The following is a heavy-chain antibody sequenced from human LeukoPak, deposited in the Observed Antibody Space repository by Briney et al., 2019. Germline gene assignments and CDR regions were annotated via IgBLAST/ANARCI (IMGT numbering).Heavy chain of an antibody. Sequence: PGGSLRLSCAASGFNFSEYYMSWIRQAPGKGLEWVSYISSSSSHTNYADSVTGRFTISRDNAKNSLYLQMNSLRAEDTAVYYCARAPYSSSWFYFDHWGQGTLVTVSS. CDR2: ISSSSSHT. D-gene: IGHD6-13*01. V-gene: IGHV3-11*06. CDR1: GFNFSEYY. CDR3: ARAPYSSSWFYFDH. J-gene: IGHJ4*01.